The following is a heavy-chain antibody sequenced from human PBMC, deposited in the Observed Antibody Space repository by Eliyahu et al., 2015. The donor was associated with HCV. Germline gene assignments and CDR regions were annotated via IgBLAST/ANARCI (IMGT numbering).Heavy chain of an antibody. Sequence: QVQLQESGPELVKPSETLSLTCTVSGASXSSYYWSWXRXPAGRGLEWIGXIYTSGSTNYNPSLRSRVTMSLDTSKNQFSLKLYSLTAADTAVYYCARMSGLAITHWYFDLWGRGTLVSVSS. CDR1: GASXSSYY. V-gene: IGHV4-4*07. J-gene: IGHJ2*01. CDR3: ARMSGLAITHWYFDL. CDR2: IYTSGST. D-gene: IGHD5-24*01.